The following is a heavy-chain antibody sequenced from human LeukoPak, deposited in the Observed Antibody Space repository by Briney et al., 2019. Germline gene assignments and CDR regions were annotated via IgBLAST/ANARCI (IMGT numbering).Heavy chain of an antibody. V-gene: IGHV3-30*03. CDR2: ISYDGSNA. CDR1: GFTFSSYG. Sequence: PGGSLRLSCAASGFTFSSYGMNWVRQAPGKGLEWVAVISYDGSNAFPADSVKGRFTISRDNSKNTVYLQMNSLRSEDTAIYYCARDRAQDDAFDVWGQETMVTVSS. CDR3: ARDRAQDDAFDV. J-gene: IGHJ3*01.